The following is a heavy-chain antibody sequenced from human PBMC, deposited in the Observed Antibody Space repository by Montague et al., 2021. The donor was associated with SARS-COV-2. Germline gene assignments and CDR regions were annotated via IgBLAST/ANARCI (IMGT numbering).Heavy chain of an antibody. D-gene: IGHD3-22*01. V-gene: IGHV4-39*01. CDR3: ARGVTMIVVVMRYNWFDP. Sequence: SETLSLTCTVSGGSISSSSYYWGWIRQPPGKGLEWIGSIYYSGSTYYNPSLKSRVTISVDTSKNQFSLKPSSVTAADTAVYYCARGVTMIVVVMRYNWFDPWGQGTLVTVSS. CDR2: IYYSGST. CDR1: GGSISSSSYY. J-gene: IGHJ5*02.